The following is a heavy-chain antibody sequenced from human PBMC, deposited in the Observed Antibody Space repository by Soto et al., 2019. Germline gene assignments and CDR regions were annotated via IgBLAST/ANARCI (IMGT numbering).Heavy chain of an antibody. CDR2: ISGSGGST. CDR3: AKVDQYGFLEWLLSPFDY. J-gene: IGHJ4*02. Sequence: GGSLRLSCAASGFTFSSYAMSWVRQAPGKGLEWVSAISGSGGSTYYADSVKGRFTISRDNSKNTLYLQMNSLRAEDTAVYYCAKVDQYGFLEWLLSPFDYWGQGTLVTVSS. D-gene: IGHD3-3*01. CDR1: GFTFSSYA. V-gene: IGHV3-23*01.